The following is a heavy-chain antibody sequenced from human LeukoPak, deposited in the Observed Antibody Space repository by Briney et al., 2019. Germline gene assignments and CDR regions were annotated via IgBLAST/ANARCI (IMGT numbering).Heavy chain of an antibody. CDR3: ARGGGYDSSGYYYVLDY. V-gene: IGHV4-34*01. Sequence: SETLSLTCAVYGGSFSGYYWSWIRQPPGKGLEWIGEINHSGSTNYNPSLKSRVTISVDTSKNQFSLKLSSVTAADTAVYYCARGGGYDSSGYYYVLDYWGQGTLVTVSS. CDR2: INHSGST. CDR1: GGSFSGYY. D-gene: IGHD3-22*01. J-gene: IGHJ4*02.